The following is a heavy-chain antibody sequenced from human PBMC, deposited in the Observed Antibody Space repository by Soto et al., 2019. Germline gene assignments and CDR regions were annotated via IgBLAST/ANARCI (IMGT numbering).Heavy chain of an antibody. Sequence: PGGSLRLSCAASGFTFSNYAMNWVRQAPGKGLEWVSAISGSGGSTYYADSVKGRFTISRDNSKNTLYLQMNSLRAEDTAVYYCAKGLDILTGYAYFDYWAQGTLDTVSS. CDR3: AKGLDILTGYAYFDY. V-gene: IGHV3-23*01. J-gene: IGHJ4*02. D-gene: IGHD3-9*01. CDR1: GFTFSNYA. CDR2: ISGSGGST.